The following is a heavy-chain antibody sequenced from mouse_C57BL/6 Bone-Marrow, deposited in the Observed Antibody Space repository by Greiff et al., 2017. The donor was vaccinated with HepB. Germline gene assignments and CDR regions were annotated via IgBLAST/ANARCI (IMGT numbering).Heavy chain of an antibody. Sequence: DVQLQESGGGLVQPGGSLKLSCAASGFTFSDYYMYWVRQTPEKRLEWVAYISNGGGSTYYPDTVKGRFTISRDNAKNTLYLQMSRLKSEDTAMYYCARHEGDYFDYWGQGTTLTVSS. CDR1: GFTFSDYY. V-gene: IGHV5-12*01. CDR3: ARHEGDYFDY. CDR2: ISNGGGST. J-gene: IGHJ2*01.